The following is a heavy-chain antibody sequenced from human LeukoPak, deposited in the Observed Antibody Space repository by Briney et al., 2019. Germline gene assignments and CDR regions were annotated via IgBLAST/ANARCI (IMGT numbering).Heavy chain of an antibody. J-gene: IGHJ1*01. V-gene: IGHV3-23*01. CDR3: AKDDDWGRYKH. Sequence: PGGSLRLSCAGSGFSFSSHGMSWVRQAPGKGLEWASGISPSGDITYYTDSVRGRFTISRDNFKNTLSLQVNSLRAEDTAMYYCAKDDDWGRYKHWGQGTLVTVSS. D-gene: IGHD3-16*01. CDR1: GFSFSSHG. CDR2: ISPSGDIT.